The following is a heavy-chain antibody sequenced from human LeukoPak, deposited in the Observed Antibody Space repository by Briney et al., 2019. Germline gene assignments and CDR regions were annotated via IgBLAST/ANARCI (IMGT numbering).Heavy chain of an antibody. CDR3: ASNDYGSGSYYNLGAFDI. CDR1: GYTFTGYY. Sequence: ASVKVSCKASGYTFTGYYMHLVRQAPGQGLEWMGWINPNSGGTNYAQKFQGRVTMTRDTSISTAYMELSRMRSDDTAVYYCASNDYGSGSYYNLGAFDIWGQGTMVTVSS. CDR2: INPNSGGT. V-gene: IGHV1-2*02. J-gene: IGHJ3*02. D-gene: IGHD3-10*01.